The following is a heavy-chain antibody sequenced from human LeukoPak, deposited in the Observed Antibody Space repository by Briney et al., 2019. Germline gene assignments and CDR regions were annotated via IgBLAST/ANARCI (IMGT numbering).Heavy chain of an antibody. Sequence: GGSLRLSCAVSGFTFSSYGMHWVRQAPGKGLEWVAIIWYDGSNKYYVDSVKGRFTISRGNFKSKLDLQMNSLREEDTAVYYCAKKRPGNGDRFDYWGQGTLVTVSS. J-gene: IGHJ4*02. CDR2: IWYDGSNK. D-gene: IGHD2-8*01. CDR1: GFTFSSYG. CDR3: AKKRPGNGDRFDY. V-gene: IGHV3-30*02.